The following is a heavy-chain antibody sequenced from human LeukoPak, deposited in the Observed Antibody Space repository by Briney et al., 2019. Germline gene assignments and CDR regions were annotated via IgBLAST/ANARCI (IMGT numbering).Heavy chain of an antibody. D-gene: IGHD3-22*01. CDR3: ARDDYDDRSGYQHSTRNDY. J-gene: IGHJ4*02. V-gene: IGHV1-69*05. CDR1: GGTFSSYA. CDR2: IIPIFGTA. Sequence: SVKVSCKASGGTFSSYAISWVRQAPGQGLEWMGGIIPIFGTANYAQKFQGRVTITTDESTSTAYMELSSLRSEDTAVYYCARDDYDDRSGYQHSTRNDYWGQGTLVIVSS.